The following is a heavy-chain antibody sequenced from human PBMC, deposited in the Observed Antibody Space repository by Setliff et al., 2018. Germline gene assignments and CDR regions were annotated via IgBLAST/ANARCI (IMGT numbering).Heavy chain of an antibody. CDR1: GGSISTYY. CDR3: ASASEEGVVPAAILY. Sequence: PSETLSLTCTVSGGSISTYYWSWIRQPPGKGLEWIGYIYYSGSTNYNPSLKSRVTISVDTSKNQFSLKLSSVTAADTAVYYCASASEEGVVPAAILYWGQGTLVTVSS. J-gene: IGHJ4*02. CDR2: IYYSGST. D-gene: IGHD2-2*01. V-gene: IGHV4-59*01.